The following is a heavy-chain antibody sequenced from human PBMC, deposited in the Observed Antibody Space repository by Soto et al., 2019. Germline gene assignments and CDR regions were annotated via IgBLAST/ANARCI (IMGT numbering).Heavy chain of an antibody. V-gene: IGHV3-23*01. Sequence: GGSLRLSCAASGFTFSSYAMSWVRQAPGKGLEWVSAISGSGGSTYYADYVKGRFTISRDNSKNMLYLQMNSLRAEDTAVYYCVKRGENYIWGSYRLPLDYCGQGTLVTVSS. J-gene: IGHJ4*02. CDR1: GFTFSSYA. CDR3: VKRGENYIWGSYRLPLDY. D-gene: IGHD3-16*02. CDR2: ISGSGGST.